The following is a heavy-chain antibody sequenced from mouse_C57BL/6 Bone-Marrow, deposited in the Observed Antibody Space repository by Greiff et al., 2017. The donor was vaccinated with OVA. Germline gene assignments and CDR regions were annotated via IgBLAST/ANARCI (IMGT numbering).Heavy chain of an antibody. CDR2: IYPGDGDT. V-gene: IGHV1-82*01. J-gene: IGHJ2*01. CDR3: ARHEDGYYASYLDY. Sequence: VQRVESGPELVKPGASVKISCKASGYAFSSSWLNWVKQRPGKGLEWIGRIYPGDGDTNYNGKFKGKATLTADKSSSTAYMQLSSLTSEDSAVYFCARHEDGYYASYLDYGGQGTTLTVSS. D-gene: IGHD2-3*01. CDR1: GYAFSSSW.